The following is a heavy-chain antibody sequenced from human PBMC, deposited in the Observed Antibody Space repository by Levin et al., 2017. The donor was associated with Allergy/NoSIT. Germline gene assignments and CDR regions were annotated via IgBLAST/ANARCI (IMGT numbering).Heavy chain of an antibody. V-gene: IGHV4-59*01. CDR1: GGSISSYY. CDR3: AGARWVGSELDY. CDR2: IYYSGST. J-gene: IGHJ4*02. Sequence: SETLSLTCTVSGGSISSYYWSWIRQPPGKGLEWIGYIYYSGSTNYNPSLKSRVTISVDTSKNQFSLKLGSVTAADTAVYYCAGARWVGSELDYWGQGTLVTVSS. D-gene: IGHD4-23*01.